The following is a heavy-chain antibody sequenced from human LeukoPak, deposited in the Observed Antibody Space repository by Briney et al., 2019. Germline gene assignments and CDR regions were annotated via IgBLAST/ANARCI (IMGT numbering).Heavy chain of an antibody. CDR3: AREEGIDGSGYYYVLGY. CDR2: IYSGGST. CDR1: GFTVSSNY. Sequence: QPGGSLRLSCAASGFTVSSNYMSWVRQAPGKGLEWVSVIYSGGSTYYADSVKGRFTISRDNSKNTLYLQMNSLRAEDTAVYYCAREEGIDGSGYYYVLGYWGQGALVTVSS. D-gene: IGHD3-22*01. V-gene: IGHV3-53*01. J-gene: IGHJ4*02.